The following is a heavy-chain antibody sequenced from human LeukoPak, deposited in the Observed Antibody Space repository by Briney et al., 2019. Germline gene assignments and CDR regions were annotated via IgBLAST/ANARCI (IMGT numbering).Heavy chain of an antibody. Sequence: SETLSLTCTVSGGSISSYYWSWIRQPPGKGLEWIGYIYYSGSTNYNPSLKSRVTISVDTSKNQFSLKLSSVTAADTAVYYCARELVPGAYFDYWGQGTLVTVSS. J-gene: IGHJ4*02. CDR2: IYYSGST. CDR3: ARELVPGAYFDY. CDR1: GGSISSYY. V-gene: IGHV4-59*01. D-gene: IGHD6-6*01.